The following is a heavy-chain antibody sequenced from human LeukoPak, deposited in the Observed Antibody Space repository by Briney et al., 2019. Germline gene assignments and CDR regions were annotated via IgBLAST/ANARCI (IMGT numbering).Heavy chain of an antibody. V-gene: IGHV3-30*02. J-gene: IGHJ6*03. CDR3: ALQALSDSSGLQLNYYYYYMDV. D-gene: IGHD3-22*01. Sequence: AGGSLRLSCAASAFTFSNYGMHWVRQAPGKGLEWVAFIRYDGSNKYYADSVKGRFTISRDNSKNTLYLQMNSLRAEDTAVYYCALQALSDSSGLQLNYYYYYMDVWGKGTTVTISS. CDR1: AFTFSNYG. CDR2: IRYDGSNK.